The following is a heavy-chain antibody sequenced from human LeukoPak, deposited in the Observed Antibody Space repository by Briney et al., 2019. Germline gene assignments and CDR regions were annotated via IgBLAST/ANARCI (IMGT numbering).Heavy chain of an antibody. Sequence: PGGSLRLSCAASGFTFSSYSMNWVRQAPGKGLEWVGRTRNKAYGYTTEYAASVKGRFTISRDDSKNSLYLQMNSLKTEDTAVYYCARDAVEMGPLDYWGQGTLVTVSS. J-gene: IGHJ4*02. CDR1: GFTFSSYS. V-gene: IGHV3-72*01. CDR2: TRNKAYGYTT. CDR3: ARDAVEMGPLDY. D-gene: IGHD5-24*01.